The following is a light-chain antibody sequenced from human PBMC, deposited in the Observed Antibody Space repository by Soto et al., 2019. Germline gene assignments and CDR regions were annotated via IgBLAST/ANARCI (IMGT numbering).Light chain of an antibody. CDR1: PSVSSIY. V-gene: IGKV3-20*01. CDR2: GAS. Sequence: EMVLTQSPGTLSLSPGERAALSCRASPSVSSIYLAWYQQKPGQAPRLLIYGASSRATGIPDRFSGSGAGTYCTLTSSRLEPEDFAVYSWQQYDRSSQMYICGQSTTLE. CDR3: QQYDRSSQMYI. J-gene: IGKJ2*01.